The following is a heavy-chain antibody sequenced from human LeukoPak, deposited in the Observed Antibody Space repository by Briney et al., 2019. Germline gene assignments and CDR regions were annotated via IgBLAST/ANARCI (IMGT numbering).Heavy chain of an antibody. Sequence: ASVKVSCKASGYTFTSYGISWVRQAPGQGLEWMGWISAYNGNTNYAQKLQGRVTMTTDTSTSTAYMELRSLRSDDTAVYYCARDLRFPVRYFDLGHVVSDYWGQGTLVTVSS. J-gene: IGHJ4*02. V-gene: IGHV1-18*01. CDR1: GYTFTSYG. CDR2: ISAYNGNT. CDR3: ARDLRFPVRYFDLGHVVSDY. D-gene: IGHD3-9*01.